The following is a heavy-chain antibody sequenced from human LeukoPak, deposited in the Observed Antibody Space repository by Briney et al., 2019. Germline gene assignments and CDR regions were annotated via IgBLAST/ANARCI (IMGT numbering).Heavy chain of an antibody. D-gene: IGHD3-22*01. CDR1: GFTFSSYA. J-gene: IGHJ4*02. Sequence: GGSLRLSCAASGFTFSSYAMSWVRQAPGKGLEWVSAISGSGGSTYYADPVKGRFTISRDNSKNTLYLQMNSLRAEDTAVYYCAKDRSYYDSSGYYQNFDYWGQGTPVTVSS. CDR3: AKDRSYYDSSGYYQNFDY. CDR2: ISGSGGST. V-gene: IGHV3-23*01.